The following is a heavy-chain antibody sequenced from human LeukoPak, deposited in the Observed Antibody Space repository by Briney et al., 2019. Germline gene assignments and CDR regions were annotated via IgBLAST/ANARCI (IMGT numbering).Heavy chain of an antibody. Sequence: PGRSLRLSCAASGFTISNVAMSWARQAPGKGLEWVSRITINVGNTHYTDFVKGRFTISRDTSKNTVFLQMNGLRADDTAIYFCVRHSDGSRWSHPKFYYMDVWGEGTTVTVSS. CDR1: GFTISNVA. D-gene: IGHD6-13*01. CDR2: ITINVGNT. V-gene: IGHV3-23*01. CDR3: VRHSDGSRWSHPKFYYMDV. J-gene: IGHJ6*03.